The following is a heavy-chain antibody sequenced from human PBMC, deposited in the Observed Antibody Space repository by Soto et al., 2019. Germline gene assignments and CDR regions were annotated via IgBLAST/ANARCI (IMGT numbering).Heavy chain of an antibody. D-gene: IGHD6-25*01. CDR3: ARDSSGAVDY. CDR2: IGTAGDT. J-gene: IGHJ4*02. CDR1: GFTFSSYD. Sequence: GESLKISCAASGFTFSSYDMHWVRQATGKGLEWVSAIGTAGDTYYPGSVKGRFTISRENAKNSLYLQMNSLRAEDTAVYYCARDSSGAVDYWGQGTLVTVSS. V-gene: IGHV3-13*01.